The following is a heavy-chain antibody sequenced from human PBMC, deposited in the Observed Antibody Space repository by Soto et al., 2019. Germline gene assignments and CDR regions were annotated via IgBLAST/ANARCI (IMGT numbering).Heavy chain of an antibody. J-gene: IGHJ6*03. D-gene: IGHD4-17*01. CDR2: ISGSGGST. Sequence: EVQLLESGGGLVQPGGSLRLSCAASGFTFSSYAMSWVRQAPGKGLEWVSAISGSGGSTYYADSVKGRFTISRDNSKNTLYLQMNGLRAEDTAVYYCARLLKRYGDYAYYYYMDVWGKGTTVTVSS. V-gene: IGHV3-23*01. CDR3: ARLLKRYGDYAYYYYMDV. CDR1: GFTFSSYA.